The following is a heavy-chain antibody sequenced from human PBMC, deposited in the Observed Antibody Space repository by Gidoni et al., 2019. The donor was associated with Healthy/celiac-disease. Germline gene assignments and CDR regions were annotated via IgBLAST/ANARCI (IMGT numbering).Heavy chain of an antibody. D-gene: IGHD2-15*01. Sequence: QVQLQESGTGLVKPSQTLSPTCTASGGTTSSGSNYWIWIRRPAGKGLEWIGRIYTSGSTNYIPSLNGLVTISVDTSKLQFSLELGSVTAADTAVYYCARGGGLVAAPFDYWGQGTLVTVSS. CDR2: IYTSGST. CDR3: ARGGGLVAAPFDY. CDR1: GGTTSSGSNY. J-gene: IGHJ4*02. V-gene: IGHV4-61*02.